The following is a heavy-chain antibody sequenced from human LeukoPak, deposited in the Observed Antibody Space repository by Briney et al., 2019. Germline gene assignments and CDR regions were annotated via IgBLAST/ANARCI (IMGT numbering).Heavy chain of an antibody. Sequence: GGSLRLSCAASGFTFSSYEMNWVRQAPGKGLEWVSYISSSGSTIYYADSVKGRFTISRDNAKNSLYLQMNSLRAEDTAVYYCVRDLDHVRDYWGQGTLVTVSS. CDR3: VRDLDHVRDY. CDR1: GFTFSSYE. CDR2: ISSSGSTI. D-gene: IGHD3/OR15-3a*01. V-gene: IGHV3-48*03. J-gene: IGHJ4*02.